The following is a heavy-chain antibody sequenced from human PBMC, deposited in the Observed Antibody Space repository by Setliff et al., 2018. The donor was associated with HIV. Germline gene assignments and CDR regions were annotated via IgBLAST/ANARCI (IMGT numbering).Heavy chain of an antibody. D-gene: IGHD1-26*01. CDR1: GYTFGYNY. CDR3: SRDVGVPGRGNALDY. Sequence: ASVKVSCKTSGYTFGYNYIHWVRQAPGQGLEWMGRIAPNSGDTKYAQKFEGRVTVTRDTSINTVYMEVRSLRSDDTAVYYCSRDVGVPGRGNALDYWGQGTQVTVSS. CDR2: IAPNSGDT. J-gene: IGHJ4*02. V-gene: IGHV1-2*06.